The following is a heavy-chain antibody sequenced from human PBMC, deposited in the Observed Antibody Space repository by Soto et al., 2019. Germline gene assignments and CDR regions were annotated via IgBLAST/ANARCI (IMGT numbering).Heavy chain of an antibody. D-gene: IGHD1-26*01. CDR3: ASDRYPYGMDV. J-gene: IGHJ6*02. Sequence: EVQLVESGGGLIQPGGSLRISCGASGFSVSTHYMSWVRQAPGKGLDWVSVIYIDGNTYYADSVKGRFTISRDNSKNTIYLQMYTLRAEDTAIYYCASDRYPYGMDVWGQGTTVTVSS. CDR2: IYIDGNT. V-gene: IGHV3-53*01. CDR1: GFSVSTHY.